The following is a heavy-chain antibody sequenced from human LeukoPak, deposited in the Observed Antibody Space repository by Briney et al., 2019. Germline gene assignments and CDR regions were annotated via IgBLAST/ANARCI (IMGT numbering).Heavy chain of an antibody. D-gene: IGHD5-12*01. CDR3: ARVGWLRFYYYGMDV. CDR2: INHSGNT. J-gene: IGHJ6*02. CDR1: GGSFSGYY. V-gene: IGHV4-34*01. Sequence: PSETLSLTCAVYGGSFSGYYWSWIRQPPGKGLEWIGEINHSGNTNYNPSLKSRVTISVDTSKNQFSLKLSSVTAADTAVYYCARVGWLRFYYYGMDVWGQGTTVTVSS.